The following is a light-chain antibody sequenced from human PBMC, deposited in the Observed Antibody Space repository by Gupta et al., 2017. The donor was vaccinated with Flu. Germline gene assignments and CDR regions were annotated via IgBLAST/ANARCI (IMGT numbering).Light chain of an antibody. Sequence: EIVLTQAPPTLSLSPGERATLSCRASQSVGNSLAWYQQRPGQPPRLLIYDASNRATGIPARFSGSGSGTDFTLTISSLEPEDLAVYYCQQRSDWRTFGQGTKVEIK. CDR2: DAS. V-gene: IGKV3-11*01. J-gene: IGKJ1*01. CDR3: QQRSDWRT. CDR1: QSVGNS.